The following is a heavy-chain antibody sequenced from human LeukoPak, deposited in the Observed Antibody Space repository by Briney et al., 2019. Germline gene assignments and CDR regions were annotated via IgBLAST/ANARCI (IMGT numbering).Heavy chain of an antibody. Sequence: PGGSLRLSCAASGSTFSSYSMNWVRQAPGKGLEWVSYISSSSSTIYYADSVKGRFTISRDNAKNSLYLQMNSLRAEDTAVYYCARIGYDSSGYSDYWGQGTLVTVSS. CDR2: ISSSSSTI. CDR1: GSTFSSYS. D-gene: IGHD3-22*01. CDR3: ARIGYDSSGYSDY. V-gene: IGHV3-48*01. J-gene: IGHJ4*02.